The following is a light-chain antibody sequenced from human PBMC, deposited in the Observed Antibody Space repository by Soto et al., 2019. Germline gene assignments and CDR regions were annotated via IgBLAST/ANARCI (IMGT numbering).Light chain of an antibody. CDR3: QQGNNWPIFT. CDR2: TTS. V-gene: IGKV3-11*01. J-gene: IGKJ3*01. Sequence: EIVMKQSPATLSLSPGETATLASRASQSVSKSLAWYQQMPGQAPRLLIYTTSNRATGIPARFSGSGSRTDFTLTISSLEPEDFAVYYCQQGNNWPIFTFGPGTNVDSK. CDR1: QSVSKS.